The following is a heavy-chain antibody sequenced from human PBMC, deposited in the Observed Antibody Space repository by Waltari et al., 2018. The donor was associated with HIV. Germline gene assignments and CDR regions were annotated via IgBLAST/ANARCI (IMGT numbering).Heavy chain of an antibody. Sequence: EVQLVESGGGLVQPGGSLRLSCAASEFTFNNYWMTWVRQAPGKVLEWVGNIKQDESEKYYVDSVKGRFTISRDNAKNSLFLQMNSLRAEDTAVYYCAREALYDSSGYYFDYWGQGTLVTVSS. V-gene: IGHV3-7*01. CDR1: EFTFNNYW. D-gene: IGHD3-22*01. J-gene: IGHJ4*02. CDR2: IKQDESEK. CDR3: AREALYDSSGYYFDY.